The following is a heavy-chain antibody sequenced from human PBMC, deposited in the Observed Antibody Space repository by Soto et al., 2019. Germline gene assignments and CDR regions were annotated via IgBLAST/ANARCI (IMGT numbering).Heavy chain of an antibody. CDR1: GFTFSIYS. CDR3: AREPDYYFDY. CDR2: ISSSSSTI. V-gene: IGHV3-48*01. J-gene: IGHJ4*01. D-gene: IGHD2-21*02. Sequence: LRLSCAASGFTFSIYSMNWVRQAPGKGLEWVSYISSSSSTIYYADSVKGRFTISRDNAKNSLYLQMNSLRAEDTAVYYCAREPDYYFDYWGHGTLVTVSS.